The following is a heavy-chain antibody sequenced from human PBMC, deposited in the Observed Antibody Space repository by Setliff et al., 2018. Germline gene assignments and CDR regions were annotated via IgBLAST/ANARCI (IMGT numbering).Heavy chain of an antibody. CDR3: ARAHSSTLSVHDY. V-gene: IGHV3-23*01. CDR1: GFTFSNYA. D-gene: IGHD2-2*01. Sequence: QPGGSLRLSCVASGFTFSNYAMAWVRQAPGKGLEGVSAISGSGDSTYYADSVKGRFTISRDNSKNTLYLQMNSLRAEDTAVYYCARAHSSTLSVHDYWGQGTLVTVSS. CDR2: ISGSGDST. J-gene: IGHJ4*02.